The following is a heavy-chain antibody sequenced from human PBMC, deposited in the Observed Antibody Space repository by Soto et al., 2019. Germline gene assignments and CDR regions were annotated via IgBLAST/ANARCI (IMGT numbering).Heavy chain of an antibody. CDR1: GGSISSGGYS. J-gene: IGHJ3*02. CDR2: IYYSGST. V-gene: IGHV4-31*03. D-gene: IGHD2-15*01. Sequence: QVQLQESGPGLVKPSQTLSLTCTVSGGSISSGGYSWSWIRQHPGKGLEWIGYIYYSGSTYYNPSLKSRVTISVDTSKNQFSLKLSSVTAADTAVYYCARAGYCSGGSCYGDAFDIWGQGTMVTVSS. CDR3: ARAGYCSGGSCYGDAFDI.